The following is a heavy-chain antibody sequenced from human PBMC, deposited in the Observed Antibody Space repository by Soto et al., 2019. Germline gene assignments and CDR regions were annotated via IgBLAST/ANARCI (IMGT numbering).Heavy chain of an antibody. D-gene: IGHD3-3*01. CDR3: ARARFWSGNHYYYYYGMDV. V-gene: IGHV5-51*01. Sequence: GESLKISCNGSGYSFTSYWIGWVRQMPGKGLEWMGTIYPGDSDTRYSPSFQGQVTISADKSISTAYLQWSSLKASDTAMYYCARARFWSGNHYYYYYGMDVWGQGTTVTVSS. J-gene: IGHJ6*02. CDR2: IYPGDSDT. CDR1: GYSFTSYW.